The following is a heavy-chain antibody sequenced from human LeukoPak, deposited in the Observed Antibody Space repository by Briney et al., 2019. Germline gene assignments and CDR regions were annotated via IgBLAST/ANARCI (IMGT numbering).Heavy chain of an antibody. CDR1: GGSISSGSYY. CDR2: IYSSGST. CDR3: ARIRDFGVAIPDAFDI. V-gene: IGHV4-61*02. Sequence: SETLSLTCTVSGGSISSGSYYWSWIRQPAGKGLEWIGRIYSSGSTSYNPSLKSRVTISVDTSKNQFSLKLSSVTAADTAVYYCARIRDFGVAIPDAFDIWGQGTMVTVSS. J-gene: IGHJ3*02. D-gene: IGHD3-3*01.